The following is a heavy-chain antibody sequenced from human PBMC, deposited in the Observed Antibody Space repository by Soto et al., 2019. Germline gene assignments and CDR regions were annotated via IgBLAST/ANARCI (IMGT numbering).Heavy chain of an antibody. Sequence: QVQLQESCPGLVKPSQTLSLTCTVSGGSFSSGAYHWSWVRQHPGQGLEWIASISYRGITYSNPSLKSRLSMSVDTSKNQFSLNLTSVTAADTAVYHCARMSATGTRWFDPWGQGTLVTVSS. D-gene: IGHD6-13*01. CDR1: GGSFSSGAYH. J-gene: IGHJ5*02. CDR3: ARMSATGTRWFDP. V-gene: IGHV4-31*03. CDR2: ISYRGIT.